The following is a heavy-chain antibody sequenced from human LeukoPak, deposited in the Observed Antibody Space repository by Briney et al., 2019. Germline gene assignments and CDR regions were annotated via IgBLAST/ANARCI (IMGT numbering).Heavy chain of an antibody. J-gene: IGHJ4*02. CDR2: LYYSGST. CDR3: ARAPVYGDFFFDY. Sequence: PSETLSLTCAVYGGSFSGYYWSWIRQPPGKGLEWIGYLYYSGSTNYNPSLKSRVAISVDTSKKQISLKLRSVTAADTAIYYCARAPVYGDFFFDYWGQGTLVTVSS. V-gene: IGHV4-59*01. D-gene: IGHD4-17*01. CDR1: GGSFSGYY.